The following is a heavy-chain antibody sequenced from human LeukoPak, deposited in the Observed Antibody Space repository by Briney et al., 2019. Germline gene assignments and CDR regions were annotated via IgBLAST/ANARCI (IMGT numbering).Heavy chain of an antibody. J-gene: IGHJ4*02. V-gene: IGHV4-30-4*08. D-gene: IGHD3-22*01. CDR2: IYYSGST. Sequence: SETLSLTCTVSGGSISNGDHYWSWIRQHPGKGLEWIGHIYYSGSTYYNPSLKSRVTISVDRSKNQFSLKLSSVTAADTAVYYCARGTYYYDSSGYYYRVFDYWGQGTLVTVSS. CDR1: GGSISNGDHY. CDR3: ARGTYYYDSSGYYYRVFDY.